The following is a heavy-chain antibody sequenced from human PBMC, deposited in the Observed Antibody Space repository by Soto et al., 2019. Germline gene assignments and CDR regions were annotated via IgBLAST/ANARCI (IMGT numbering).Heavy chain of an antibody. J-gene: IGHJ5*02. CDR1: GFTFSSYS. Sequence: EVQLVESGGGLVKPGGSLRLSCAASGFTFSSYSMNWVRQAPGKGLEWVSSISSSSSYIYYADSVKGRFTISRDNAKNSLYLQMNSLRAEDTAVYYCARDHTVTTTNCFYPWGQGTLVTVSS. CDR2: ISSSSSYI. D-gene: IGHD4-17*01. V-gene: IGHV3-21*01. CDR3: ARDHTVTTTNCFYP.